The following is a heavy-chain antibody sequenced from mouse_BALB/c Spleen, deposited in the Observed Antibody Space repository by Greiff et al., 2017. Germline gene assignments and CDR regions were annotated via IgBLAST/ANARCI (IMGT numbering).Heavy chain of an antibody. J-gene: IGHJ3*01. V-gene: IGHV2-6-7*01. Sequence: QVQLQQSGPGLVAPSQSLSITCTVSGFSLTGYGVNWVRQPPGKGLEWLGMIWGDGSTDYNSALKSRLSISKDNSKSQVFLKMNSLQTDDTARYYCASYYYGSSYVGLFAYWGQGTLVTVSA. CDR2: IWGDGST. CDR3: ASYYYGSSYVGLFAY. CDR1: GFSLTGYG. D-gene: IGHD1-1*01.